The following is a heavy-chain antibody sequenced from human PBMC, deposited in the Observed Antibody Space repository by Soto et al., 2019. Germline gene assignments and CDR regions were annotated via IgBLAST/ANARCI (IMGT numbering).Heavy chain of an antibody. J-gene: IGHJ4*02. CDR1: GVTVSNNY. D-gene: IGHD6-13*01. V-gene: IGHV3-53*01. CDR2: IYSGGDT. Sequence: PGESLKISCAASGVTVSNNYMRWVRQAPGKGLEWVSLIYSGGDTHYADSVKGRFTISRDSSRNTLYLEMNSLRAEDTAVYYCARDPPGIAAAGVGGWGQGTLVTVSS. CDR3: ARDPPGIAAAGVGG.